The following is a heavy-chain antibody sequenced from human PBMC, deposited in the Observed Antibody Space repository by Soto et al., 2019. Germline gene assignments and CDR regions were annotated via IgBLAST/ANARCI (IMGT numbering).Heavy chain of an antibody. CDR1: GFTFSSSA. Sequence: EVPLLESGGGLVQPGGSLRLSCAASGFTFSSSAMTWVRQAPGKGLEWVATISASGGSTYYADSVKGRFTISRDNSKNTWYLQMNSLRAEDTAVYYCAKHPRGDGWQPFDLWGRGSLVTVSS. CDR2: ISASGGST. CDR3: AKHPRGDGWQPFDL. V-gene: IGHV3-23*01. J-gene: IGHJ2*01. D-gene: IGHD2-21*01.